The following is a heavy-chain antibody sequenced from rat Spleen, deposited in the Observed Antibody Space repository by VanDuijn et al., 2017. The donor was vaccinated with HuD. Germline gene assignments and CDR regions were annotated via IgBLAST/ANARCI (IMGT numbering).Heavy chain of an antibody. J-gene: IGHJ4*01. D-gene: IGHD1-12*01. Sequence: EVQLVESGGGLVQPRRSLKLSCVASGFTFSDYYMAWVRQAPKEGLEWVASISYEGSSTYYRDSVKGRFTISRDNAKSTLYLQMNSLRSEDTATYYCARPCSRRYVMDAWGQGASVTVSS. CDR2: ISYEGSST. CDR1: GFTFSDYY. CDR3: ARPCSRRYVMDA. V-gene: IGHV5-22*01.